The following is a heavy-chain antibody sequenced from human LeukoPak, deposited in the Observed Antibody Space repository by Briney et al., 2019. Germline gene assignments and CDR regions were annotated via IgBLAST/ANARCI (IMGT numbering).Heavy chain of an antibody. CDR1: SGSFSGYY. D-gene: IGHD6-13*01. CDR2: INHSGST. V-gene: IGHV4-34*01. Sequence: SETLSLTCAVYSGSFSGYYWSWIRQPPGKGLEWIGEINHSGSTNYNPSLKSRVTISVDTSKNQFSLKLSSVTAADTAVYYCARGVGSSSSLLRYWGQGTLVTVSS. J-gene: IGHJ4*02. CDR3: ARGVGSSSSLLRY.